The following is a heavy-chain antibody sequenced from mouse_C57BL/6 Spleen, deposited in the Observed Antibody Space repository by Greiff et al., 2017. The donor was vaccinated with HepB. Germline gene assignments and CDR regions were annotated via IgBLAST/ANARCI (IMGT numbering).Heavy chain of an antibody. CDR2: INPNNGGT. CDR1: GYTFTDYY. J-gene: IGHJ4*01. V-gene: IGHV1-26*01. Sequence: EVQLQQSGPELVKPGASVKISCKASGYTFTDYYMNWVKQSRGKSLEWIGDINPNNGGTSYNQKFKGKATLTVDKSSSTAYMECRSLPSEDSAVYYCARSGSSYLYAMDYWGQGTSVTVAS. D-gene: IGHD1-1*01. CDR3: ARSGSSYLYAMDY.